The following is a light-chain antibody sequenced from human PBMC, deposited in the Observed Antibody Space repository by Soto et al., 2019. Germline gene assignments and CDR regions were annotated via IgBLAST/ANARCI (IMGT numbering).Light chain of an antibody. CDR3: CSYAGSSTAI. Sequence: QSVLPQPASVSGSPGQSITISCTGTSSDVGSDNLVSWYQQHPGKAPKLMIYEGSKRPSGVSNRFSGSKSGNTASLTISGLQAEDEADYYCCSYAGSSTAIFGGGTKVTVL. CDR2: EGS. V-gene: IGLV2-23*01. J-gene: IGLJ2*01. CDR1: SSDVGSDNL.